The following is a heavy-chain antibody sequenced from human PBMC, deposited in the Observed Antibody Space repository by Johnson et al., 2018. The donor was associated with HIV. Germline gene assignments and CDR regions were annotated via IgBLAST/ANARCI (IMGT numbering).Heavy chain of an antibody. CDR2: IYSGDST. CDR3: ARAHYDSSGYLLKVGAFDI. J-gene: IGHJ3*02. Sequence: VLLVESGGGLVQPGWSLRLSCAASGFTVSSNYISWVRQAPGKGLEWVSLIYSGDSTYYADSVKGRFTISRDNSKNTLYLQMNSLRAEDTAGYYCARAHYDSSGYLLKVGAFDIWGQGTMVTVSS. D-gene: IGHD3-22*01. CDR1: GFTVSSNY. V-gene: IGHV3-66*01.